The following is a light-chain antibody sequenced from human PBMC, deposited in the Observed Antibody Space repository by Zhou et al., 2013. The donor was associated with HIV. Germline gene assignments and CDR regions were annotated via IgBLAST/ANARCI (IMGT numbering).Light chain of an antibody. Sequence: DIQMTQSPSSLSASVGDRVTITCQASQDIKYYLNWYQQKPGKAPKLLIYDAYYLERGVPSRFSGSGSGTDFTLTISSLQPEDFATYYCQQSYSTPWAFGQGTKVEYK. CDR2: DAY. J-gene: IGKJ1*01. CDR3: QQSYSTPWA. CDR1: QDIKYY. V-gene: IGKV1-39*01.